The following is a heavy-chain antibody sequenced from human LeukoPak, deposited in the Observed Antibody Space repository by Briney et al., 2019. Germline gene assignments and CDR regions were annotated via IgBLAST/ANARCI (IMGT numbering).Heavy chain of an antibody. D-gene: IGHD6-19*01. CDR3: AREYSSGWPMIDYFDY. V-gene: IGHV1-18*01. Sequence: GASVKVSCKASGYTFTSYGISWVRQAPGQGLEWMGWISAYNGNTNYAQKLQGRVTMTTDTSTSTAYMELSSLRSEDTAVYYCAREYSSGWPMIDYFDYWGQGTLVTVSS. CDR2: ISAYNGNT. CDR1: GYTFTSYG. J-gene: IGHJ4*02.